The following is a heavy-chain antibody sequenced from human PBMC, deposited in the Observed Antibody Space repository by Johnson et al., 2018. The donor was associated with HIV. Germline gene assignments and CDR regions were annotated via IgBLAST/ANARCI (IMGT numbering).Heavy chain of an antibody. V-gene: IGHV3-33*08. CDR3: ARGSTVTTLSGAFDI. CDR2: IWYDGSNK. J-gene: IGHJ3*02. CDR1: GFTFSDYY. Sequence: QVQLVESGGGLVKPGGSLRLSCAASGFTFSDYYMSWIRQAPGKGLEWVAVIWYDGSNKYYADSVKGRFTISRDNSKNTLYLQMNSLRAEDTAVYYCARGSTVTTLSGAFDIWGQGTLVTVSS. D-gene: IGHD4-11*01.